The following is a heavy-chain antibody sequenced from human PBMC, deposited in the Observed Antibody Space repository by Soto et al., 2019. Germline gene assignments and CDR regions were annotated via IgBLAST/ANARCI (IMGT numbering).Heavy chain of an antibody. CDR3: AKPGDSSFDY. CDR2: LSDSGSNK. Sequence: PGGSLRLSCTASGFTFSSHAMTWVRQAPGKGLEWVSGLSDSGSNKYYADSVKGRFTISRDNSKNTLYLQMNSLRAEDTAVYYCAKPGDSSFDYWGQGTLVTVS. CDR1: GFTFSSHA. J-gene: IGHJ4*02. V-gene: IGHV3-23*01. D-gene: IGHD3-22*01.